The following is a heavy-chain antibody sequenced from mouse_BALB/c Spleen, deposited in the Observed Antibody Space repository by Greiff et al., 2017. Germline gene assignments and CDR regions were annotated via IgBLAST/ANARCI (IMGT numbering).Heavy chain of an antibody. D-gene: IGHD2-1*01. J-gene: IGHJ2*01. CDR1: GFTFSSYG. CDR3: ARGGGYGNFDY. V-gene: IGHV5-6-3*01. CDR2: INSNGGST. Sequence: DVKLVESGGGLVQPGGSLKLSCAASGFTFSSYGMSWVRQTPDKRLELVATINSNGGSTYYPDSVKGRFTISRDNAKNTLYLQMSSLKSEDTAMYYCARGGGYGNFDYWGQGTTLTVSS.